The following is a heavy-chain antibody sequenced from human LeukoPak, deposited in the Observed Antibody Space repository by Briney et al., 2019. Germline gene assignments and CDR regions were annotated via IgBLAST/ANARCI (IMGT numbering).Heavy chain of an antibody. CDR3: ARNRWWPKTGYDY. CDR1: GFTFSSYA. J-gene: IGHJ4*02. V-gene: IGHV3-64*01. CDR2: ISSNGGST. Sequence: QPGRSLRLSCAASGFTFSSYAMHWVRQAPGKGLEYVSAISSNGGSTYYANSVKGRFTISRDNSKNTLYLQMGSLRAEDMAVYYCARNRWWPKTGYDYWGQGTLVTVSS. D-gene: IGHD2-15*01.